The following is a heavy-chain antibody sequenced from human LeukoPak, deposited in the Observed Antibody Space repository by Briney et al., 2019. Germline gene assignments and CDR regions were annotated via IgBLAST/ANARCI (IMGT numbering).Heavy chain of an antibody. Sequence: GSSVKVSCKASGGTFSSYAISWVRQAPGQGLEWMGGIIPIFGTVNYAQKFQGRVTITADESTSTAYMELSSLRSEDTAVYYCARESDGEQVVPAAMPLDPWGQGTLVTVSS. J-gene: IGHJ5*02. CDR2: IIPIFGTV. CDR3: ARESDGEQVVPAAMPLDP. V-gene: IGHV1-69*01. D-gene: IGHD2-2*01. CDR1: GGTFSSYA.